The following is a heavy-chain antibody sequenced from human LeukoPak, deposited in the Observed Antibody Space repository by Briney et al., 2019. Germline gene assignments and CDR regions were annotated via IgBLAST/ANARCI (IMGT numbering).Heavy chain of an antibody. Sequence: GGSLRLSCAASGVTLSSYAMSWVRQAPGKGLELVSTISGSGGGTYYADSVKGRFTISRDNSKNMLYLQMNSLRAEDTAVYFCAKDQWYCSSTDCYGIFDCWGQGTLVIVSS. CDR2: ISGSGGGT. CDR1: GVTLSSYA. CDR3: AKDQWYCSSTDCYGIFDC. J-gene: IGHJ4*02. V-gene: IGHV3-23*01. D-gene: IGHD2-2*01.